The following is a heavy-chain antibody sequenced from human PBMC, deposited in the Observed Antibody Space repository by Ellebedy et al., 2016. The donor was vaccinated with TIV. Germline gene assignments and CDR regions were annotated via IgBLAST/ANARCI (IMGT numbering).Heavy chain of an antibody. CDR3: ATESHVEMATILTDAFDI. J-gene: IGHJ3*02. CDR1: GGTFSSYA. CDR2: IIPILAIA. D-gene: IGHD5-24*01. V-gene: IGHV1-69*10. Sequence: AASVKVSCKASGGTFSSYAISWVRQAPGQGLEWMGRIIPILAIADYEQKFQGRVTITADKSTSTAYLELSSLRSEDTAVYYCATESHVEMATILTDAFDIWGQGTMVTVSS.